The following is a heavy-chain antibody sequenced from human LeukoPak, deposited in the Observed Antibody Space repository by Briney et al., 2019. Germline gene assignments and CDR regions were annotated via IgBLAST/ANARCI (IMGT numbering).Heavy chain of an antibody. CDR1: GGSISSYY. Sequence: SETLSLTCTVSGGSISSYYWSWIRQPPGKGLEWIGNIYYSGSTSYNPSFKSRVTMSVDASKNQFSLKLSSVTAADTAVYYCARDQGSSWPYYYYGMDVWGQGTTVTVSS. D-gene: IGHD6-13*01. J-gene: IGHJ6*02. CDR2: IYYSGST. V-gene: IGHV4-59*12. CDR3: ARDQGSSWPYYYYGMDV.